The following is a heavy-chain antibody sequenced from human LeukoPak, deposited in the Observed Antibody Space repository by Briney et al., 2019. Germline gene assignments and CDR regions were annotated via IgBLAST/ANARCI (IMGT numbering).Heavy chain of an antibody. CDR2: INAGNGNT. J-gene: IGHJ3*02. CDR1: GYTFTSYA. CDR3: ARDQGDYDILTGYYIGAFDI. Sequence: ASVKVSCKASGYTFTSYAMHWVRQAPGQRLEWMGWINAGNGNTKYSQKFQGRVTITRDTSASTAYMELSSLRSEDTAVYYCARDQGDYDILTGYYIGAFDIWGQGTMVTVSS. V-gene: IGHV1-3*01. D-gene: IGHD3-9*01.